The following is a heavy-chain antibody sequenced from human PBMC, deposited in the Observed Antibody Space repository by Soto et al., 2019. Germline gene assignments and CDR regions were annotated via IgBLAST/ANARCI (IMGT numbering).Heavy chain of an antibody. V-gene: IGHV1-3*01. J-gene: IGHJ5*02. CDR2: INAGNGNT. CDR1: GYTFTSYA. CDR3: ARLAMVRGPNWFDP. Sequence: QVQLVQSGAEVKKPGASVKVSCKASGYTFTSYAMHWVRQAPGQRLEWMGWINAGNGNTKYSQKFQGRVTITRDTSASTAYMELSSLRSEDTAVYYCARLAMVRGPNWFDPWGQGTLVTVSS. D-gene: IGHD3-10*01.